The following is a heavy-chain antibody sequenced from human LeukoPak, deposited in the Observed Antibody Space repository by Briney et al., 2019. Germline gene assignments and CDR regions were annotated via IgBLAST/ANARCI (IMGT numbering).Heavy chain of an antibody. CDR2: ISSSSSTI. Sequence: GGSLRLSYAASGFTFSSYSMNWVRQAPGKGLEWVSYISSSSSTIYYADSVKGRFTISIDNDKNSMYLKMNSLRAEDTAVYYCAGSPLYDFWSGYSYFDYWGQGTLVTVSS. CDR3: AGSPLYDFWSGYSYFDY. J-gene: IGHJ4*02. CDR1: GFTFSSYS. V-gene: IGHV3-48*01. D-gene: IGHD3-3*01.